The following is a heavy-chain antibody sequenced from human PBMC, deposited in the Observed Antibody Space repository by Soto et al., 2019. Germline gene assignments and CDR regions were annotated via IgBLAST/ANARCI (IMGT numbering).Heavy chain of an antibody. V-gene: IGHV3-7*05. J-gene: IGHJ2*01. CDR2: IKQDGSEK. D-gene: IGHD2-15*01. CDR1: GFTFSSYW. CDR3: ARDRGDIVVVIAVQYWYFDL. Sequence: EVQLVESGGGLVQPGGSLRLSCAASGFTFSSYWMRWVRQAPGKGLEWVANIKQDGSEKYYVDYVKGRFTISRDNTKNSLYMQMNSLRAEDTAVYYCARDRGDIVVVIAVQYWYFDLWGRGNMVTAYS.